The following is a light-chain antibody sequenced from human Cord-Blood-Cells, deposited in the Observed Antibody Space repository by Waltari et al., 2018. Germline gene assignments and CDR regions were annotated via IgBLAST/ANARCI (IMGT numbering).Light chain of an antibody. Sequence: QSVLTQPPSASGTPGQRVTISCSGSSSNIGSNYVYWYQQLPGTAPKLLSYRNNPRPSGVPDRFSGSKSGTSASLAISGLRSEDEADYYCAAWDDSLSGSWVFGGGTKLTVL. J-gene: IGLJ3*02. CDR1: SSNIGSNY. V-gene: IGLV1-47*01. CDR3: AAWDDSLSGSWV. CDR2: RNN.